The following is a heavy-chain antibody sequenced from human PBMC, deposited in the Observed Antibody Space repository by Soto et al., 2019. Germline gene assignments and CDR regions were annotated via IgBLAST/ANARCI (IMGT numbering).Heavy chain of an antibody. CDR2: IKQDGSEE. Sequence: GGSLRLSCAASGFTFSSFWMSWVRQAPGKGLEWVANIKQDGSEEYYVDSVKGRFSISRDNAKSSRYLQMNSLRAEDTAVYYCARGRRVAAGGRTSYYGLDVWGQGTTVTVSS. CDR3: ARGRRVAAGGRTSYYGLDV. V-gene: IGHV3-7*05. J-gene: IGHJ6*02. CDR1: GFTFSSFW. D-gene: IGHD3-16*01.